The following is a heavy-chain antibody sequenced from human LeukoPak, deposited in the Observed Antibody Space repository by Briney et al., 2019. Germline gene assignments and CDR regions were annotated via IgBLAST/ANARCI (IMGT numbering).Heavy chain of an antibody. Sequence: PGGSLRLSCAASGFTFSDYWLSWVRQAPGEGLEWVANIKQDGSEEYYVDSVKGRFTISRDNAKNSLYLEMNSLRAEDTAVYYCARDKIVGATVFDYWGQGTLVAVSS. D-gene: IGHD1-26*01. CDR2: IKQDGSEE. J-gene: IGHJ4*02. V-gene: IGHV3-7*01. CDR1: GFTFSDYW. CDR3: ARDKIVGATVFDY.